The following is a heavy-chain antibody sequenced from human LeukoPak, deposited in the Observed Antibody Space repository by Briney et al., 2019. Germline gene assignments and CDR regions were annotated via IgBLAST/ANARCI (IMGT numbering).Heavy chain of an antibody. V-gene: IGHV3-33*08. Sequence: PGRSLRLSCAASGFTFSSYGMHWVRQAPGKGLEWVAVIWFDGSNEYYAESVKGRFTISRDNSKNTLHLQMNSLRGDDTAVYYCARVQYSGSYGYYYGMDVWGQGTTVTVSS. CDR3: ARVQYSGSYGYYYGMDV. J-gene: IGHJ6*02. CDR2: IWFDGSNE. D-gene: IGHD1-26*01. CDR1: GFTFSSYG.